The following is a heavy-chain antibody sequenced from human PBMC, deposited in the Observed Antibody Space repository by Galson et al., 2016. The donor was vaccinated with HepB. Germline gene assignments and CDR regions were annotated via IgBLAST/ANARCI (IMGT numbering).Heavy chain of an antibody. Sequence: SLRLSCATSGFTFSSFGMHWVRQAPGKGLEWVAAISYDGSNEYYADSVKGRFTISRDKSKNTLSLQMSSLRTEDTAMYYCAKAFHTITMIVGLWGQGTVVTVSS. CDR3: AKAFHTITMIVGL. CDR1: GFTFSSFG. D-gene: IGHD3-22*01. J-gene: IGHJ3*01. CDR2: ISYDGSNE. V-gene: IGHV3-30*04.